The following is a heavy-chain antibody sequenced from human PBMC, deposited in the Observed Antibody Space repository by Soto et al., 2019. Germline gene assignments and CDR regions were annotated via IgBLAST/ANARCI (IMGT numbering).Heavy chain of an antibody. CDR1: GFSLSTGGVG. CDR2: IYWDDDK. V-gene: IGHV2-5*02. J-gene: IGHJ6*02. Sequence: SGPTLVNPTQTLTLTCTFSGFSLSTGGVGVGWIRQPPGKALEWLALIYWDDDKRYSPSLKSRLTITKDTSKNQVVLTMTNMDPVDTATYYCAHRQRGIAAAGDYYYYGMDVWGQGTTVTVSS. D-gene: IGHD6-13*01. CDR3: AHRQRGIAAAGDYYYYGMDV.